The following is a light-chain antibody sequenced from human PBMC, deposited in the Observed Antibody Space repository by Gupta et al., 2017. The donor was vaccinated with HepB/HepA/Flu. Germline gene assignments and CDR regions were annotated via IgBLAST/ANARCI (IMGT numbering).Light chain of an antibody. V-gene: IGKV3-20*01. CDR2: GAS. J-gene: IGKJ1*01. Sequence: EIVLTQSPGTLSLSPGERATLSCRASQRVSSSYLAWYQQKPGQAPRLLIYGASSRATGIPDRFSGSGSGTDFTLTISRLEPEDFAVYYCQQEGSSPRTFGQGTKVEIK. CDR3: QQEGSSPRT. CDR1: QRVSSSY.